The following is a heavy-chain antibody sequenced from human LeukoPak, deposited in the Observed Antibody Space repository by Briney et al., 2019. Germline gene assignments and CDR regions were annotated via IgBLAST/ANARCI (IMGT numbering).Heavy chain of an antibody. Sequence: GGSLRLSCAASGFTFSTYALHWVRQAPGKGLEYVSGISSNGGGTYYANSVKGRFTISRDNSKNTLYLQMGSLRAEDMAVYYCARDLSRDGGNTNGYFDRWGQGTLVTVSS. D-gene: IGHD5-24*01. CDR3: ARDLSRDGGNTNGYFDR. CDR2: ISSNGGGT. J-gene: IGHJ4*02. V-gene: IGHV3-64*01. CDR1: GFTFSTYA.